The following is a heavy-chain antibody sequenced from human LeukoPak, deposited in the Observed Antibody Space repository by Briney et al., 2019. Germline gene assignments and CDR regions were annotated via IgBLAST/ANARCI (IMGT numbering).Heavy chain of an antibody. J-gene: IGHJ6*03. CDR1: GFTFSSYA. Sequence: GGSLRLSCAASGFTFSSYAMSWVRQAPGKGLEWVSAISGSGGSTYYADSVKGRFTISRDNSKNTLYLQMNSLRAEDTAVYYCAKGLRSSSSSYYMDVWGKGTTVTVSS. CDR3: AKGLRSSSSSYYMDV. D-gene: IGHD6-13*01. CDR2: ISGSGGST. V-gene: IGHV3-23*01.